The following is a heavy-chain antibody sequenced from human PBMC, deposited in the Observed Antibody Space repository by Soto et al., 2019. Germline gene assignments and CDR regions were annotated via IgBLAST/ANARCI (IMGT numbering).Heavy chain of an antibody. CDR3: ARTREGFLEWLPAYYFDS. Sequence: TGGSLRLSCAASGFTFSSYAMSWVRQAPGKGLEWVSGISVSGGSTYYADSVKGRFTISRENSKNTLYMQMNSLRAEDTAVYYCARTREGFLEWLPAYYFDSWGQGTLVTVSS. D-gene: IGHD3-3*01. V-gene: IGHV3-23*01. CDR1: GFTFSSYA. J-gene: IGHJ4*02. CDR2: ISVSGGST.